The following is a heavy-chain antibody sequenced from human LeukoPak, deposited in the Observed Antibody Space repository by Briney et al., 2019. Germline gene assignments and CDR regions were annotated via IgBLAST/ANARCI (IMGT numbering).Heavy chain of an antibody. J-gene: IGHJ4*02. D-gene: IGHD3-22*01. CDR1: GFSFSNNY. Sequence: GGSLRLSCEASGFSFSNNYMSWVRQAPGKGLEWVSLIYSGGDKRYAASVKGRFTISRDNSKNTLYLQMDSLRVEDTAVYYCGGYSSLDHWGQGTLVTVSS. CDR3: GGYSSLDH. V-gene: IGHV3-53*01. CDR2: IYSGGDK.